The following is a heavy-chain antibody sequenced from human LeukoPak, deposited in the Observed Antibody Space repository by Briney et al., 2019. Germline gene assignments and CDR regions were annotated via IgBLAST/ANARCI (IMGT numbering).Heavy chain of an antibody. CDR3: ARAGSSAYVLDY. CDR2: IYYSGST. D-gene: IGHD3-22*01. V-gene: IGHV4-59*01. J-gene: IGHJ4*02. Sequence: SETLSLTCTVSGDSINNDYWTWIRQPPGKGLEWIGYIYYSGSTNYNPSLKSRVAMSVDTSKNQFSLKLSSVTAADTAVYYCARAGSSAYVLDYWRQGTLVTVSS. CDR1: GDSINNDY.